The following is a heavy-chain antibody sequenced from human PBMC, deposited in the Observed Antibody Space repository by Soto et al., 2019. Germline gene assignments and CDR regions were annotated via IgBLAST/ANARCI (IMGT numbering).Heavy chain of an antibody. CDR2: IKQDGSEK. CDR1: GFTFSSYW. CDR3: ARIRVVVPAAAYFDY. J-gene: IGHJ4*02. D-gene: IGHD2-2*01. V-gene: IGHV3-7*03. Sequence: GGSLRLSCAASGFTFSSYWMIWVRQAPGKGLEWVANIKQDGSEKYYVDSVKGRFTISRDNAKNSLYLQMNSLRAEDTAVYYCARIRVVVPAAAYFDYWGQGTLVTVSS.